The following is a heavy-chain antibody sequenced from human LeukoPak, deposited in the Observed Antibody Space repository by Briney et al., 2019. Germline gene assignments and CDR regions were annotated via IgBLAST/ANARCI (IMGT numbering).Heavy chain of an antibody. V-gene: IGHV3-7*01. CDR1: GFTFSSYW. CDR3: ARVVSPYSGGDYYYGMDV. J-gene: IGHJ6*02. CDR2: IKQDGSEK. Sequence: GGSLRLSCAASGFTFSSYWMSWVRQAPGKGLEWVANIKQDGSEKYYVDSVKGRFTISRDNAKNSLYLQMNSLRAEDTAVYYCARVVSPYSGGDYYYGMDVWGQGTTVTVSS. D-gene: IGHD5-12*01.